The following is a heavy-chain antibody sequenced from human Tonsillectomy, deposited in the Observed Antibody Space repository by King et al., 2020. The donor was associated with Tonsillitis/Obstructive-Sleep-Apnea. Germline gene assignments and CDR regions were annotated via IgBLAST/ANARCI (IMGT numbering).Heavy chain of an antibody. CDR2: IYPGDSET. J-gene: IGHJ5*02. CDR3: ARALRFLEWFNWFDP. CDR1: GYSFTSYW. D-gene: IGHD3-3*01. Sequence: VQLVESGAEVKKPGESLKISCKGSGYSFTSYWIGWVRQMPGKGLEWMGIIYPGDSETRYSPSFQGQVTISADKSISTAYLQWSSLKASDTAMYYCARALRFLEWFNWFDPWGQGTLVTVSS. V-gene: IGHV5-51*01.